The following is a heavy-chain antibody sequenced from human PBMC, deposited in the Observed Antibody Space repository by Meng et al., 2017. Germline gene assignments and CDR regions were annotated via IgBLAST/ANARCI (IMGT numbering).Heavy chain of an antibody. Sequence: GQLQQWGAGRLKPSETLSLTCAVYGGSFSGYYWSWIRQPPGKGLEWIGEINHSGSTNYNPSLKSRVTISVDTSKNQFSLKLSSVTAADTAVYYCARRRGGSSDWFDPWGQGTLVTVSS. D-gene: IGHD6-6*01. J-gene: IGHJ5*02. CDR2: INHSGST. CDR3: ARRRGGSSDWFDP. CDR1: GGSFSGYY. V-gene: IGHV4-34*01.